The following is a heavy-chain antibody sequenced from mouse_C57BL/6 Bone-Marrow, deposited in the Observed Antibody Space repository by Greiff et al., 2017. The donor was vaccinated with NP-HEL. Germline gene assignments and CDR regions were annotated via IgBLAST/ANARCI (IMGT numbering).Heavy chain of an antibody. J-gene: IGHJ3*01. Sequence: VQLQQSGAELARPGASVKLSCKASGYTFTSYGISWVKQRPGQGLEWIGEINPRSGNTYYKEKFKGKATLTADKSSSTAYMELRSLTSEDSAVDFCARPYYSNYWGWFAYWGQGTLVTVSA. CDR3: ARPYYSNYWGWFAY. CDR2: INPRSGNT. CDR1: GYTFTSYG. V-gene: IGHV1-81*01. D-gene: IGHD2-5*01.